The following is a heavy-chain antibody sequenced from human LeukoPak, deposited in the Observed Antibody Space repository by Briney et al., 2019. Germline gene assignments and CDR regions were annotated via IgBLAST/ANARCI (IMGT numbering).Heavy chain of an antibody. CDR3: ARHSYGYRFDY. D-gene: IGHD5-18*01. CDR2: IYYSGST. J-gene: IGHJ4*02. Sequence: SGTLSLTCTLSGGSLSGSSYYSGWVRQPPGAGREWLGCIYYSGSTNYNPSRKGPVTLYVNPSKHQFSLKLSSVTAADTAVYYCARHSYGYRFDYWGQGTLVTVSS. V-gene: IGHV4-39*01. CDR1: GGSLSGSSYY.